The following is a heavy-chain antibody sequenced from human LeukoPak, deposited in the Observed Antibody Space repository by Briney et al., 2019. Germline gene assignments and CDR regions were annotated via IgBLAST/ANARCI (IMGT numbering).Heavy chain of an antibody. CDR3: ARLITGTTTAFDI. V-gene: IGHV4-4*07. CDR1: GGSXSGYY. CDR2: VYTSGST. D-gene: IGHD1-7*01. J-gene: IGHJ3*02. Sequence: SEXXXXTCSVSGGSXSGYYWTWLRQPAGKGLEWIGRVYTSGSTHYNPSLTTRRTMSVDTSKNQFSLKLSSVTAADTAVYYCARLITGTTTAFDIWGQGTMVTVSS.